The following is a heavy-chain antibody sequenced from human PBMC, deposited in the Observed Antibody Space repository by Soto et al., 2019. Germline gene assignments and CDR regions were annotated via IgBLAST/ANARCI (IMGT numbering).Heavy chain of an antibody. CDR1: GFTFSIYG. V-gene: IGHV3-33*01. CDR2: IWYDGSNK. Sequence: LRLSCAASGFTFSIYGMHWVRQAPGKGLEWVAVIWYDGSNKYYADSVKGRSTISRHNSKNTLYLQMNSLRDEDTALYYCARGQTNFDLWGQGMLVTVSS. CDR3: ARGQTNFDL. J-gene: IGHJ4*02.